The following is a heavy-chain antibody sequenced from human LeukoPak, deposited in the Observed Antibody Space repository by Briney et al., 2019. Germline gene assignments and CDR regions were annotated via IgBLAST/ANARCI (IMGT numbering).Heavy chain of an antibody. CDR3: ATYGSGSNYRRAFDY. D-gene: IGHD3-10*01. J-gene: IGHJ4*02. Sequence: GGSLRLSCAASGFTFSSYAMNWVRQAPGKGLEWVSYISSSSSTIYYADSVKGRLTISRDNSKSTLHLEMNSLKAEDTAVYYCATYGSGSNYRRAFDYWGQGTLVTVSS. V-gene: IGHV3-48*01. CDR1: GFTFSSYA. CDR2: ISSSSSTI.